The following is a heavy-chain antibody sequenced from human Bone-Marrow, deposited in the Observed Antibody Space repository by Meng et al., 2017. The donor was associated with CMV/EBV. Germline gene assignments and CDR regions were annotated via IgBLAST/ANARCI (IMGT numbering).Heavy chain of an antibody. Sequence: SVKVSCKASGGTFSSYAISWVRQAPGQGLEWMGGFIPILNTPKYAQKFQGRVTITTDESTTRAYMEVRSLTSEDTAVYFCPRIQDPVFGADPPYYDMDVWGQGTTVTVSS. CDR1: GGTFSSYA. D-gene: IGHD3-16*01. J-gene: IGHJ6*02. V-gene: IGHV1-69*05. CDR3: PRIQDPVFGADPPYYDMDV. CDR2: FIPILNTP.